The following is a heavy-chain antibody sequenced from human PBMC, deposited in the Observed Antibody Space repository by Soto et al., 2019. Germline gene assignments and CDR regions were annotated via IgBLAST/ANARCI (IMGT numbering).Heavy chain of an antibody. D-gene: IGHD2-2*01. CDR1: GYTFTSYD. CDR3: ARLLGYCSSTSCFHGMDV. J-gene: IGHJ6*02. V-gene: IGHV1-8*01. Sequence: QVQLVQSGAEVKKPGASVKVSCKASGYTFTSYDINWVRQATGQGLEWMGWMNPNSGNTGYAQKFQGRVTMTRNTSRSTAYMELSSLRSEDTAVYYCARLLGYCSSTSCFHGMDVWGQGTTVTVSS. CDR2: MNPNSGNT.